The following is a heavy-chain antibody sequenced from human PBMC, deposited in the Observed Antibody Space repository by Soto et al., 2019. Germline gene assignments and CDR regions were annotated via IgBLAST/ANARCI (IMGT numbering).Heavy chain of an antibody. CDR1: GGSFTSNNW. D-gene: IGHD1-7*01. Sequence: SETLSLTCAVSGGSFTSNNWWTWVRQPPGQGLEWIGEICRTGSTNYNPSLKSRVTISLDKSENQFSLKVTSLTAADTAVYYCASRDPGTSVDYWGQGTLVTVS. J-gene: IGHJ4*02. CDR3: ASRDPGTSVDY. V-gene: IGHV4-4*02. CDR2: ICRTGST.